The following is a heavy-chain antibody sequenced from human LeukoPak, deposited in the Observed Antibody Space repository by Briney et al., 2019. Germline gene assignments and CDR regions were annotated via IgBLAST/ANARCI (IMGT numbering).Heavy chain of an antibody. CDR1: GFTFSDYY. V-gene: IGHV3-11*04. D-gene: IGHD3-3*01. J-gene: IGHJ4*02. CDR2: ISSSGSTI. CDR3: ASNYDFWSGYYPYPGYFDY. Sequence: GGSLRLSCAASGFTFSDYYMSWIRQAPGKGLEWVSYISSSGSTIYYADSVKGRFTISRDNAKNSLYLQMNSLRAEDTAVYYCASNYDFWSGYYPYPGYFDYWGQGTLVTVSS.